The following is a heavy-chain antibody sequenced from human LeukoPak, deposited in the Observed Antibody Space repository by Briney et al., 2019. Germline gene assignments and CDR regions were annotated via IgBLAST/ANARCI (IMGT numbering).Heavy chain of an antibody. CDR1: GYTFIGYY. CDR2: IIPIFGTA. V-gene: IGHV1-69*05. Sequence: SVKVSCKASGYTFIGYYMHWVRQAPGQGLEWMGGIIPIFGTANYAQKFQGRVTITTDESTSTAYMELSSLRSEDTAVYYCARVPRSYYYYYYMDVWGKGTTVTVSS. J-gene: IGHJ6*03. CDR3: ARVPRSYYYYYYMDV.